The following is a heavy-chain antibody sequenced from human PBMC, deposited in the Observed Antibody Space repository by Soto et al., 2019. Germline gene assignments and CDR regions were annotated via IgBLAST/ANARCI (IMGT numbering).Heavy chain of an antibody. D-gene: IGHD3-10*01. CDR2: THYTGST. CDR1: GGSISTYY. J-gene: IGHJ5*02. Sequence: QVQLQESGPGLVKPSETLSLTCTVSGGSISTYYWSWIRQPPGKGLEWIGFTHYTGSTYYNPSLRSRVIIWVDTLNNQFSLKLNSVTAAVTAVYYCARESAGSGKNNWFDPWGKGTLVTVAS. V-gene: IGHV4-59*01. CDR3: ARESAGSGKNNWFDP.